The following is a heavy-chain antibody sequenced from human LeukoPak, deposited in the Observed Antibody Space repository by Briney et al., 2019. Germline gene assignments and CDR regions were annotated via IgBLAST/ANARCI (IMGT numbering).Heavy chain of an antibody. V-gene: IGHV3-23*01. CDR1: GFTFSSYA. CDR2: ISGSGGST. D-gene: IGHD5-12*01. J-gene: IGHJ3*02. Sequence: GGSLRLSCAASGFTFSSYAMSWVRQAPGKGLEWVSAISGSGGSTYYADSVKGRFTISRDNAKKSVYLQMNSLRVEDTAVYFCARDSGYNAFDIWGQGTMVSVSS. CDR3: ARDSGYNAFDI.